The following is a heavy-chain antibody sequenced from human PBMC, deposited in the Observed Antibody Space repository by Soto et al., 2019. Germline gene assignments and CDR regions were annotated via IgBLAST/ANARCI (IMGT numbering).Heavy chain of an antibody. D-gene: IGHD4-17*01. Sequence: EVQLLDSGGGLVQPGGSLRLSCAASGFTFSSFAMSWVRQAPGKGPEWVSAIGGSGDNTYYAESVRGRFTIPRDNSKNTLYLQMNSLRAEDTAVYYCANPGYGGWYFDLWGRGTLVTVSS. CDR1: GFTFSSFA. CDR2: IGGSGDNT. V-gene: IGHV3-23*01. CDR3: ANPGYGGWYFDL. J-gene: IGHJ2*01.